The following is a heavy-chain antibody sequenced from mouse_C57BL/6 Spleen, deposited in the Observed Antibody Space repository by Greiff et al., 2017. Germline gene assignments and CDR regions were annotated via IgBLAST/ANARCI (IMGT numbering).Heavy chain of an antibody. CDR3: ARGGIYDGSPWFAY. CDR1: GYTFTDYN. Sequence: VQLKQSGPELVKPGASVKMSCKASGYTFTDYNLHWVKQSHGKSLEWIGYINPNNGGTSYNQKFKGKATLTVNKSSSTAYMELRSLTSEDSAVYYWARGGIYDGSPWFAYWGQGTLVTVSA. D-gene: IGHD2-3*01. V-gene: IGHV1-22*01. CDR2: INPNNGGT. J-gene: IGHJ3*01.